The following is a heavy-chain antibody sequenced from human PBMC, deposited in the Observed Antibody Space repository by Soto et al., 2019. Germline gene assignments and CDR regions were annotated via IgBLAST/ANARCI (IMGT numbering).Heavy chain of an antibody. CDR2: IIPIFGTA. D-gene: IGHD6-6*01. Sequence: ASVKVSCKAAGGTFSSYAISWVGQAPGQGLEWMGGIIPIFGTANYAQKFQGRVTITADESTSTAYMELSSLRSEDTAVYYCARHGLEYSSSAPFDYWAQGTMVTVSS. J-gene: IGHJ4*02. V-gene: IGHV1-69*01. CDR3: ARHGLEYSSSAPFDY. CDR1: GGTFSSYA.